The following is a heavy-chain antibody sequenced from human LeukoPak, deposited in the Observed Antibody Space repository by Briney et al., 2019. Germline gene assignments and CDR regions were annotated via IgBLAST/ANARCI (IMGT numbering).Heavy chain of an antibody. D-gene: IGHD3-22*01. J-gene: IGHJ4*02. Sequence: SETLSLTCTVSGGSISSYYWSWIRQPAGKGLAWIGRIYTSGSTNYNPSLKSRVTMSVDTSKNQFSLKLSSVTAADTAVYYCARHGGGSITMIVVVFDYWGQGTLVTVSS. CDR1: GGSISSYY. V-gene: IGHV4-4*07. CDR2: IYTSGST. CDR3: ARHGGGSITMIVVVFDY.